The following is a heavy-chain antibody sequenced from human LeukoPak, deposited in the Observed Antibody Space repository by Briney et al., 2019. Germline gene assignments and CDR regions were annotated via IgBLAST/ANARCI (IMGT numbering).Heavy chain of an antibody. CDR2: INAGNGNT. J-gene: IGHJ4*02. Sequence: ASVKVSCKASGYTFTSYAMHWVRQAPGQRLEWMGWINAGNGNTKYSQKFQGRVTITRDTSASTAYMELSSLRSEDTAVYYCARGYSYYYGSGGNEFDYWGQGTLVTVSS. CDR3: ARGYSYYYGSGGNEFDY. V-gene: IGHV1-3*01. D-gene: IGHD3-10*01. CDR1: GYTFTSYA.